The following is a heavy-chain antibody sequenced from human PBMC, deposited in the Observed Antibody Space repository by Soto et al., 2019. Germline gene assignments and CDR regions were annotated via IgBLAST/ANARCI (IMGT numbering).Heavy chain of an antibody. D-gene: IGHD3-9*01. V-gene: IGHV4-59*12. J-gene: IGHJ4*02. CDR2: IYYSGNT. CDR3: ARGQFNILTGYYIDY. CDR1: GGSFSGYY. Sequence: SETLSLTCAVYGGSFSGYYWSWFRQPPGEGLEWIGSIYYSGNTNYNPSLKSRVTISADTSKNEFSLRLRSVTTADTAVYYCARGQFNILTGYYIDYWGQGTLVTV.